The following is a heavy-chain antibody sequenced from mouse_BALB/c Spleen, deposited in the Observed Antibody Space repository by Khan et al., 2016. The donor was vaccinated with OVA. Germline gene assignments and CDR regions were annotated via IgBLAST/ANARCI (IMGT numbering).Heavy chain of an antibody. Sequence: DLVKPGASVKLSCKASGYTFTSYWINWIKQRPGQGLEWIGRIAPGSGSAYYNEMFKGKATLTVDTSSSTAYLQLSSLSSEDSAVYFCARENYYGSSRYAMDYWGQGTSVTVSS. CDR2: IAPGSGSA. D-gene: IGHD1-1*01. J-gene: IGHJ4*01. CDR3: ARENYYGSSRYAMDY. V-gene: IGHV1S41*01. CDR1: GYTFTSYW.